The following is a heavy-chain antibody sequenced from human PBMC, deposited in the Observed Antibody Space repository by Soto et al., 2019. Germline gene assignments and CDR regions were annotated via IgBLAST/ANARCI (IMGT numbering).Heavy chain of an antibody. Sequence: ASVKVSCKDSGYTFTSYGISCVRQAPGQGLEWMGWISAYNGNTNYAQKLQGRVTTTTDTSTSTAYMELRSLRSDDTAVYYCARDLTMIVVALNYWGQGTLVTVSS. CDR1: GYTFTSYG. D-gene: IGHD3-22*01. V-gene: IGHV1-18*01. CDR2: ISAYNGNT. CDR3: ARDLTMIVVALNY. J-gene: IGHJ4*02.